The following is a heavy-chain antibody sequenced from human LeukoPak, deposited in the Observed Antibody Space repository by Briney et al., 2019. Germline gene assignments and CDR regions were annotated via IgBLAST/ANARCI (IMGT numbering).Heavy chain of an antibody. D-gene: IGHD1-26*01. V-gene: IGHV3-23*01. CDR2: ISGSGGNT. J-gene: IGHJ4*02. Sequence: PGGSLRLSCAASGFTFSNYAMNWVRQAPGKGLEWVSVISGSGGNTYYADSVKGRFTISRDNSKNTLYLQMNSLRAEDTAVYYCAKDGSLYDYWGQGTLVTVSS. CDR1: GFTFSNYA. CDR3: AKDGSLYDY.